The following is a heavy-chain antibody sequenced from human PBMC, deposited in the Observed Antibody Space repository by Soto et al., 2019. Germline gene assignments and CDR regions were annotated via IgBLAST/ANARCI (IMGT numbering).Heavy chain of an antibody. CDR1: GFTFSSYA. V-gene: IGHV3-23*01. Sequence: GGSQRLSYAASGFTFSSYAVSWVRQAPGKGLEWVSAISGSGGSTYYADSVKGRFTISRDNSKNTLYLQMNSLRAEDTAVYYCAKMVGLGNAFDIWGQGTMVTVS. CDR3: AKMVGLGNAFDI. D-gene: IGHD2-15*01. J-gene: IGHJ3*02. CDR2: ISGSGGST.